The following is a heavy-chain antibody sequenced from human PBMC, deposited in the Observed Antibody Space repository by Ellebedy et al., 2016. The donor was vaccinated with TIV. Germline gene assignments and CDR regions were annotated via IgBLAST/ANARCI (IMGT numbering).Heavy chain of an antibody. CDR1: GYTFTSYY. Sequence: ASVKVSCKASGYTFTSYYFYWVRHAPGQGLEWMGIINPTTGNSNYAQKFQGRVTMTRDTSTSTVYIELSSLRSEDTAVYYCARGDNYHYDSSGYYYTYWGQGTLVTVSS. CDR2: INPTTGNS. V-gene: IGHV1-46*01. J-gene: IGHJ4*02. D-gene: IGHD3-22*01. CDR3: ARGDNYHYDSSGYYYTY.